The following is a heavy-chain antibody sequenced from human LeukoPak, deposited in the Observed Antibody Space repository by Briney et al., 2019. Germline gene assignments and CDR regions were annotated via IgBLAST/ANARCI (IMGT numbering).Heavy chain of an antibody. CDR2: ISGSGGST. J-gene: IGHJ4*02. CDR1: GFTFSSYA. CDR3: AKEGHDFWSGYYTVDY. V-gene: IGHV3-23*01. Sequence: PGGSLRLSCAASGFTFSSYAMSWVRQAPGKGLEWVSTISGSGGSTYYADSVKGRFTISRDNSKNTLYLQMNSLRAEDTAVYYCAKEGHDFWSGYYTVDYWGQGTLVTVTT. D-gene: IGHD3-3*01.